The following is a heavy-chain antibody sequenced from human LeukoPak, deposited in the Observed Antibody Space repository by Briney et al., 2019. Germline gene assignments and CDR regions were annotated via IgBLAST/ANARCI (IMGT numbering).Heavy chain of an antibody. D-gene: IGHD3-10*01. CDR2: INHSGST. J-gene: IGHJ6*04. V-gene: IGHV4-34*01. Sequence: SETLSLTCAVYGGSFSGYYWSWIRQPPGKGLEWIGEINHSGSTNYNPSLKSRVTISVDTSKNQFSLKLSSVTAADTAVYYCARDLRVTMVRGVISNYYYYGMDVWGKGTTVTVSS. CDR3: ARDLRVTMVRGVISNYYYYGMDV. CDR1: GGSFSGYY.